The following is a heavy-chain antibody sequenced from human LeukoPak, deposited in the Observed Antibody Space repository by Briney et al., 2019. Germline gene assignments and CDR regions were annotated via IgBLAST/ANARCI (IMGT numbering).Heavy chain of an antibody. Sequence: PSETLSLTCSVSGGSISGYYWSWLRQSPEKGLVWIGYIYYSGSTNYNHSLKSRVTISLDMSKNQFSLKLNSVTAADTALYYCARHFTYYYDSSGYPRDIFDIWGQGTMVTVSS. D-gene: IGHD3-22*01. CDR1: GGSISGYY. CDR3: ARHFTYYYDSSGYPRDIFDI. CDR2: IYYSGST. J-gene: IGHJ3*02. V-gene: IGHV4-59*08.